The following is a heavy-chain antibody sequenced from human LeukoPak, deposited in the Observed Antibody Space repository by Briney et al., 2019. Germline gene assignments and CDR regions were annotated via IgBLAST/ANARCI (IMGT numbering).Heavy chain of an antibody. CDR2: ISAYNGNT. J-gene: IGHJ4*02. CDR1: GYTFTSYG. CDR3: ARSTRPYYDILTGYQNPFDY. D-gene: IGHD3-9*01. Sequence: ASVKVSCKASGYTFTSYGISWVRQAPGQGLEWMGWISAYNGNTNYAQKLQGRVTMTTDTSTSTAYMELRSLRSDDTAVYYCARSTRPYYDILTGYQNPFDYWGQGTLVTVSS. V-gene: IGHV1-18*01.